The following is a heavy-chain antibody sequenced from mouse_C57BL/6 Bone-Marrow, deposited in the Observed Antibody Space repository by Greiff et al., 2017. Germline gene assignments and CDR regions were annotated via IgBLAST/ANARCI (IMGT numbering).Heavy chain of an antibody. CDR1: GYTFTDYN. D-gene: IGHD2-4*01. Sequence: EVQLQQSGPELVKPGASVKIPCKASGYTFTDYNMDWVKQSHGKSLEWIGDITPNNGGTIYNQKFKGKATLTVDKSSSTAYMELRSLTSEDTAVYYCAREDGPYDYDGDPWFAYWGQGTLVTVSA. V-gene: IGHV1-18*01. CDR3: AREDGPYDYDGDPWFAY. J-gene: IGHJ3*01. CDR2: ITPNNGGT.